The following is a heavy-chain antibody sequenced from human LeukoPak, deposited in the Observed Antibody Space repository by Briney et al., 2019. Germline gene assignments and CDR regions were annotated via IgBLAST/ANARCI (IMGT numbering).Heavy chain of an antibody. CDR2: IHHSGST. J-gene: IGHJ6*04. V-gene: IGHV4-30-2*01. CDR1: GGSISSGGYS. CDR3: ARRDYGMDV. Sequence: SETLSLTCAVSGGSISSGGYSWSWIRQPPGKGLEWIGYIHHSGSTYYNPSLKSRVTISVDRSKNQFPLNLTSVTAADTAIYYCARRDYGMDVWGKGTTVTVSS.